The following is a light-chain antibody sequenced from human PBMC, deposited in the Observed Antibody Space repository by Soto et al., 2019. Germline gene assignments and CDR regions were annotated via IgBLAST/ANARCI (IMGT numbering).Light chain of an antibody. Sequence: VLTQPLSVSGSPGQAVAISCTGTSSDVGSDNRVSWYQRPRGTAAKVMIYEVSNRPSGVPERFSGSKSGNTASLTISGLQAEDEADYYCSSYTSNNTYVFGTGTKVT. CDR1: SSDVGSDNR. CDR3: SSYTSNNTYV. V-gene: IGLV2-18*02. J-gene: IGLJ1*01. CDR2: EVS.